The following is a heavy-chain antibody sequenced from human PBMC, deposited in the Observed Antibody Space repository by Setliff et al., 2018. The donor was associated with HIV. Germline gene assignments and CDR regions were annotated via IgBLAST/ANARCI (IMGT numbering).Heavy chain of an antibody. Sequence: SETLSLTCGVYGGSLSDYYWNWIRQPPGKGLEWIAEINHSGSTNYNPSLKSRATISVDTSQNQLSLKLSSVTAADTAMYYCARHGNQWLVTIDCWGQGTLVTVSS. J-gene: IGHJ4*02. V-gene: IGHV4-34*01. CDR1: GGSLSDYY. D-gene: IGHD6-19*01. CDR2: INHSGST. CDR3: ARHGNQWLVTIDC.